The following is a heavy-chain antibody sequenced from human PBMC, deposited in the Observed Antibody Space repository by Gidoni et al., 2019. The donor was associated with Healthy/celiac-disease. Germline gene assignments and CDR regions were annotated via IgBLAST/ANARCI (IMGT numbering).Heavy chain of an antibody. Sequence: QVQLVQSGAEVKKPGSSVKVSCKASGGTFSSYAISWVRQAPGQGLEWMGGIIPIFGTANYAQKVQGRVTITADESTSTAYMELSSLRSEDTAVYYCARGDCSSTSCYVGYYGMDVWGQGTTVTVSS. D-gene: IGHD2-2*01. CDR2: IIPIFGTA. CDR3: ARGDCSSTSCYVGYYGMDV. J-gene: IGHJ6*02. V-gene: IGHV1-69*01. CDR1: GGTFSSYA.